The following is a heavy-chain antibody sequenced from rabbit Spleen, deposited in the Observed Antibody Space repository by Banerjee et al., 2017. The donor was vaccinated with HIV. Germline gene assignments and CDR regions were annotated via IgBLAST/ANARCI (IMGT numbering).Heavy chain of an antibody. V-gene: IGHV1S40*01. CDR3: ARDTSSSFSSYGMDL. CDR1: GVSFSGSSY. J-gene: IGHJ6*01. CDR2: IESDNSGFT. D-gene: IGHD1-1*01. Sequence: LVESGGGLVKPGASLTLTCIASGVSFSGSSYMCWVRQAPGKGLEWIACIESDNSGFTYFASWAKGRFTISKTSSTTVTLHMTSLTAADTATYFCARDTSSSFSSYGMDLWGPGTLVTVS.